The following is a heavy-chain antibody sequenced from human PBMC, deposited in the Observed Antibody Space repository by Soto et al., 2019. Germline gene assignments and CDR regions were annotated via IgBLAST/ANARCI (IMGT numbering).Heavy chain of an antibody. CDR3: ARHHVHYDSSGVGPYAFDI. Sequence: SETLSLTCTVSGGSISSSSYYWGWIRQPPGKGLEWIGSIYYSGSTYYNPSLKSRVTISVDTSKNQFSLKLSSVTAADTAVYYCARHHVHYDSSGVGPYAFDIWGQGTMVTVSS. D-gene: IGHD3-22*01. J-gene: IGHJ3*02. V-gene: IGHV4-39*01. CDR2: IYYSGST. CDR1: GGSISSSSYY.